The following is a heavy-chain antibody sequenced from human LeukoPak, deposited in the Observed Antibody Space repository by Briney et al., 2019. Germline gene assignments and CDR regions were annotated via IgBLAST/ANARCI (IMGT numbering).Heavy chain of an antibody. D-gene: IGHD2-2*01. CDR3: AKRPGYCSSTSCYYYYYMDV. Sequence: GGSLRLPCAASGFTFSSYAMSWVRQAPGKGLEWVSAISGSATSTYYADSVKGRFTISRDNSKNTLYMQMNSLRGDDTAVYYCAKRPGYCSSTSCYYYYYMDVWGDGATVTVSS. CDR1: GFTFSSYA. CDR2: ISGSATST. V-gene: IGHV3-23*01. J-gene: IGHJ6*03.